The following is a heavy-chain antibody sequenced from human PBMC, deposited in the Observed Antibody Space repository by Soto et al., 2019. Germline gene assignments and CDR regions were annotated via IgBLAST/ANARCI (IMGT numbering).Heavy chain of an antibody. CDR3: ARGGYYEYFRF. CDR1: GYTFTGHY. Sequence: GASVKVSCKASGYTFTGHYIHWVRQAPEQGPEWMGEIGPESGATRYAQKFQGRVTMTRDMSITTVYMELNNLSPDDTAVYYCARGGYYEYFRFWGQGTLVTVSS. J-gene: IGHJ1*01. D-gene: IGHD3-22*01. V-gene: IGHV1-2*02. CDR2: IGPESGAT.